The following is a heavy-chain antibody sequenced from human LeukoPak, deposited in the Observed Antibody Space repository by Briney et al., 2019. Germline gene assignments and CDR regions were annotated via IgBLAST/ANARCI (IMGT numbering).Heavy chain of an antibody. D-gene: IGHD4-17*01. Sequence: AAVKVSCKASGGTLSSYAISWVRQAPGQGLEWMGWMNPNSGNTGYAQKFQGSVTMTRNTSISTAYIELSSLRSEDTAVYYCARGRPKTTVTTHWGQGTLVTVSS. V-gene: IGHV1-8*02. CDR1: GGTLSSYA. J-gene: IGHJ4*02. CDR3: ARGRPKTTVTTH. CDR2: MNPNSGNT.